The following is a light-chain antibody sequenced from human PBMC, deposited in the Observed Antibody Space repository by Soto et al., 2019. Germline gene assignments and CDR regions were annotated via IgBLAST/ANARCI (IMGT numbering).Light chain of an antibody. CDR1: QDISGW. V-gene: IGKV1-12*01. Sequence: DLQMTQSPSSVSAFAGDTVTITCRASQDISGWLAWYQHKPGEAPKLLIFAASRLLSGVPARFSGSGSGTDFTLSISSLQPEDAATYFCQQANTSPLTFGGGTKVEIK. J-gene: IGKJ4*01. CDR3: QQANTSPLT. CDR2: AAS.